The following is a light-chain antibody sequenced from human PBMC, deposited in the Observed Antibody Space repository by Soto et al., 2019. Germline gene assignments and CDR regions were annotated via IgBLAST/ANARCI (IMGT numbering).Light chain of an antibody. Sequence: QSVLTQPPSESGAPGQRVTISCTGSSSNIGAGYDVHWYQQLPGTAPKLLIYGNSNRPSGVPDRFSGSKSGTSASLAITGLRAEDEADYYCQSYDSSLSGGVFGGGTKLTVL. J-gene: IGLJ3*02. CDR2: GNS. V-gene: IGLV1-40*01. CDR3: QSYDSSLSGGV. CDR1: SSNIGAGYD.